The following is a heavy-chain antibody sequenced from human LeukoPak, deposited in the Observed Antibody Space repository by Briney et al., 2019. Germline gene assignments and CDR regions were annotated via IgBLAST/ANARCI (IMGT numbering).Heavy chain of an antibody. CDR3: ARVVQAAAGSDAFDI. D-gene: IGHD6-13*01. J-gene: IGHJ3*02. CDR1: GGSISSSGYY. V-gene: IGHV4-39*01. CDR2: MSYSGTT. Sequence: PSETLSLTCTVSGGSISSSGYYWGWIRQPPGKGLEWIASMSYSGTTYYSPSLKSRVTISVDTSKNQFSLKLSSVTAADTAVYFCARVVQAAAGSDAFDIWGQGTMVTVSS.